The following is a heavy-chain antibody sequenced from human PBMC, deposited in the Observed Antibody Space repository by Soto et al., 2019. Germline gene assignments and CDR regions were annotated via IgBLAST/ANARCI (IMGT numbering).Heavy chain of an antibody. Sequence: QVPLEQSGAEVKKHGSSVTVSCKASGGTFSSYAIHWVRQAPGQGLEWMGGIIPMYGPAKYAQRFQGRVTITADESTTTVYMERTSLTSQDTAVYYCARVTSMVRGVIDNWFDPWGHGTLVTVSS. D-gene: IGHD3-10*01. CDR1: GGTFSSYA. CDR2: IIPMYGPA. CDR3: ARVTSMVRGVIDNWFDP. J-gene: IGHJ5*02. V-gene: IGHV1-69*01.